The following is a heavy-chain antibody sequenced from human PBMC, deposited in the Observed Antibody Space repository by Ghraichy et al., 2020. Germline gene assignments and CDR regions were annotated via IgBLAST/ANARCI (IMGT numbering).Heavy chain of an antibody. J-gene: IGHJ6*02. Sequence: GSLSLTCAVYGESFNGYYWTWIRQPPGKGLEWIGEIHYSGNTNYDPSLRSRVTISVDTSKKEFSLRLTAVTAADTALYYCARGPWGREGYYGVSYGMDVWGQGTTVTVSS. CDR2: IHYSGNT. CDR3: ARGPWGREGYYGVSYGMDV. CDR1: GESFNGYY. V-gene: IGHV4-34*01. D-gene: IGHD3-16*01.